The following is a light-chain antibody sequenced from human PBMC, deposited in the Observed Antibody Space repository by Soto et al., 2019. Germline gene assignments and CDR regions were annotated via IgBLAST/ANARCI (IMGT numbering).Light chain of an antibody. V-gene: IGKV1-16*01. CDR2: EAS. J-gene: IGKJ4*01. Sequence: DIQMTPSPSSLSASVGDRVTITCRASEDISNFLAWFQQRPGEAPQSLMFEASYLESGVSSRFSGSGYGTDFTLTISSLQPEDIATYYCQQYKAHPPTFGGGSKVQI. CDR1: EDISNF. CDR3: QQYKAHPPT.